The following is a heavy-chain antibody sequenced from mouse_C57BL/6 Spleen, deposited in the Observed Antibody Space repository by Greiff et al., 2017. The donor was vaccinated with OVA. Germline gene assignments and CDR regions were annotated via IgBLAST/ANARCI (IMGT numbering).Heavy chain of an antibody. J-gene: IGHJ2*01. V-gene: IGHV1-15*01. Sequence: QVQLQQSGAELVRPGASVTLSCKASGYTFTDYEMHWVKQTPVHGLEWIGAIDPETGGTPYNQKFKGKAILTADKSSSTAYMELRSLTSEDSAVYYCTYYGSSYGWYFDYWGQGTTLTVSS. CDR3: TYYGSSYGWYFDY. D-gene: IGHD1-1*01. CDR1: GYTFTDYE. CDR2: IDPETGGT.